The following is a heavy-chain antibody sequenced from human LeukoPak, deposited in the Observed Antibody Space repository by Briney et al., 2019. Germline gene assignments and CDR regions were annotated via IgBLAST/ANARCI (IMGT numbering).Heavy chain of an antibody. Sequence: PGGTLTLSCAASGFTFSSYSMNWVRQAPGKGLEWVSSISSSSSYIYYADSVRGRFTISRDNAKNSLYLQMNGLRAEDTAVYYCARCQINYYDSSGYYDYYYYMDVWGKGTTVTVSS. J-gene: IGHJ6*03. CDR1: GFTFSSYS. V-gene: IGHV3-21*01. CDR2: ISSSSSYI. CDR3: ARCQINYYDSSGYYDYYYYMDV. D-gene: IGHD3-22*01.